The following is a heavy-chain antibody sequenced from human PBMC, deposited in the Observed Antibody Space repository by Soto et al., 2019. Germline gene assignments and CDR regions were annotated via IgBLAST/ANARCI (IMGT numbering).Heavy chain of an antibody. J-gene: IGHJ4*02. CDR2: INHSGST. V-gene: IGHV4-34*01. D-gene: IGHD3-22*01. Sequence: QVQLQQWGAGLLKPLETLSLTCAVYGGSFSGYYWSWIRQPPGKGLEWIGEINHSGSTNYNPSLKDRVTISVDTSKNQFSLKLSSVTAADTAVYYCARVSYDSSGYYLETFDYWGQGTQVTVSS. CDR3: ARVSYDSSGYYLETFDY. CDR1: GGSFSGYY.